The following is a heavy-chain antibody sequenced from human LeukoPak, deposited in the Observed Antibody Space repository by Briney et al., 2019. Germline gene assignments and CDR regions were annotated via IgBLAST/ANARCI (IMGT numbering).Heavy chain of an antibody. V-gene: IGHV4-61*08. D-gene: IGHD1-7*01. CDR2: IYYSGST. CDR3: AREDITGTASYFDY. Sequence: SETLSLTCTVSGGSVSSGGFYWTWIRQPPGKGLEWIGYIYYSGSTNYVPSLRSRLTISVDTSKNQFSLKLSSVTAADTAVYYCAREDITGTASYFDYWGQGTLVTVSS. J-gene: IGHJ4*02. CDR1: GGSVSSGGFY.